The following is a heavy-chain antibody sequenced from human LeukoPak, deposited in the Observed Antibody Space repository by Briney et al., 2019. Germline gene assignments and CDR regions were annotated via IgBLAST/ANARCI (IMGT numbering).Heavy chain of an antibody. V-gene: IGHV4-39*01. Sequence: KPSETLSLTCTVSGGSISSSSYYWGWIRQPPGKGLEWIGSIYYSGSTYSNPSLKSRVTISVDTSKNQFSLKLSSVTAADTAVYYCARDPSGSYPERGTGLYDYWGQGTLVTVSS. CDR3: ARDPSGSYPERGTGLYDY. D-gene: IGHD1-26*01. J-gene: IGHJ4*02. CDR2: IYYSGST. CDR1: GGSISSSSYY.